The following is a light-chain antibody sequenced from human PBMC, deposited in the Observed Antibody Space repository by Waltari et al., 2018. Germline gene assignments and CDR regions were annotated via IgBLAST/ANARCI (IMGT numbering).Light chain of an antibody. CDR1: SSDIGAFDL. Sequence: QSALAQPASVSGSPGQSITISCTGSSSDIGAFDLVSWYQQHPGRAPRLIIRNVSERPSGVPHRFSGSKSGNTAFLPISSLRCEDESLYFCSSFTTGSTGLFGGGTKLTVL. V-gene: IGLV2-14*03. CDR3: SSFTTGSTGL. J-gene: IGLJ2*01. CDR2: NVS.